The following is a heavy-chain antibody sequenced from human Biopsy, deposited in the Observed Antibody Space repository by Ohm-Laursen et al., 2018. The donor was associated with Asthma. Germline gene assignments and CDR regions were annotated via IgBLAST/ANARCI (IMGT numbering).Heavy chain of an antibody. CDR1: GYTFRSYG. CDR2: ISPFTGDT. J-gene: IGHJ4*02. V-gene: IGHV1-18*04. Sequence: ASVKVSCKVSGYTFRSYGVSWVRQAPGQGLEWMGWISPFTGDTHFGQKFQGRVTMTTDTSTDTAYTELRSLRSDDTAVYYCARHPYNFGGFDYWGQGSLVLVSS. D-gene: IGHD5-24*01. CDR3: ARHPYNFGGFDY.